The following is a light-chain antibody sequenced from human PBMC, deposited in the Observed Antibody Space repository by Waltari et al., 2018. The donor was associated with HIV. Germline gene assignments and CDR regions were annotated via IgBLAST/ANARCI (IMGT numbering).Light chain of an antibody. CDR2: DVT. V-gene: IGLV2-14*03. CDR3: CSYSDSGTIL. CDR1: SSDIGRFDY. Sequence: SALTQPASVSGPPGQSITISCLGASSDIGRFDYVSWYQQHPDKAPKLILYDVTYRPSGVSGRFSGSRPGSMASLTISGLQPEDEADYFCCSYSDSGTILFGGGTRVTVL. J-gene: IGLJ2*01.